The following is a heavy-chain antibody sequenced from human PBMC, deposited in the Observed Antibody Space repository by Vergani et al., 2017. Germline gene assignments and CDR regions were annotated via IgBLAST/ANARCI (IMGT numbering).Heavy chain of an antibody. CDR3: EIHVSEAGPSVYYYVMDV. J-gene: IGHJ6*02. V-gene: IGHV1-8*03. D-gene: IGHD6-19*01. CDR2: MNPNSGNT. CDR1: GYTFTSYD. Sequence: QVQLVQSGAEVKKPGASVKVSFKASGYTFTSYDINWVRQAPGQGLEWMGWMNPNSGNTGYAQKFQGRVPITRNTSISTAYMGLSSLRSDDTAVYYCEIHVSEAGPSVYYYVMDVWGQGTTVTVSS.